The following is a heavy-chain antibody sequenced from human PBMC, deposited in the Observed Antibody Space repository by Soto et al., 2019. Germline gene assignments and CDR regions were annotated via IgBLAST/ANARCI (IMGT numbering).Heavy chain of an antibody. V-gene: IGHV4-39*01. D-gene: IGHD6-19*01. CDR2: IYHSGST. Sequence: QVQLQESGPGLVKPSETLSLTCSVSGDSISSSRYYWAWIRQPPGKGLQWIGIIYHSGSTSYNPSLKSRVTISVDTSKNQFSLKLTSVTAADTAAYYCAGHGEQWLDNWYFDLWGRGTLVTVSS. CDR1: GDSISSSRYY. J-gene: IGHJ2*01. CDR3: AGHGEQWLDNWYFDL.